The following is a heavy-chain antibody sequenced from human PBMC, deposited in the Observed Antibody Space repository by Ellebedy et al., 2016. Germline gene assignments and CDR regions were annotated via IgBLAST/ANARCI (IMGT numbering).Heavy chain of an antibody. V-gene: IGHV4-59*01. Sequence: SETLSLXXTVSGGSISSYYWSWIRQPPGKGLEWIGYIYYSGSTNYNPSLKSRVTISVDTSKNQFSLKLSSVTAADTAVYYCARVEAVPPNWFDPWGQGTLVTVSS. CDR1: GGSISSYY. CDR3: ARVEAVPPNWFDP. J-gene: IGHJ5*02. D-gene: IGHD6-6*01. CDR2: IYYSGST.